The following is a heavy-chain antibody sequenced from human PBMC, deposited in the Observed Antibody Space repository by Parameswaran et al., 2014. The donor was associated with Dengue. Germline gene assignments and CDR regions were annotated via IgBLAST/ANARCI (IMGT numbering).Heavy chain of an antibody. Sequence: VRQAPGKGPEWVSYISSTTRTIYYADSVKGRFTISRDNAKNSLYLQMNSLRDEDTAVYYCVGRGTPSRGGTYEWVYWGQGTLVTISS. J-gene: IGHJ4*02. V-gene: IGHV3-48*02. CDR2: ISSTTRTI. D-gene: IGHD1-26*01. CDR3: VGRGTPSRGGTYEWVY.